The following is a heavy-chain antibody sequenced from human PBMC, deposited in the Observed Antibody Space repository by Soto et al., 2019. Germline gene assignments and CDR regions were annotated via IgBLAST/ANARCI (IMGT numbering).Heavy chain of an antibody. J-gene: IGHJ6*02. CDR3: ARDLFGELVGYYYYGMDV. D-gene: IGHD3-10*01. CDR1: GFTFSSYA. V-gene: IGHV3-21*01. Sequence: SLLLSCAASGFTFSSYALNWVRQAPGRGLEWVSSISSSSSYIYYADSVKGRFTISRDNAKNSLYLQMNSLRAEDTAVYYCARDLFGELVGYYYYGMDVWGQGTTVTVSS. CDR2: ISSSSSYI.